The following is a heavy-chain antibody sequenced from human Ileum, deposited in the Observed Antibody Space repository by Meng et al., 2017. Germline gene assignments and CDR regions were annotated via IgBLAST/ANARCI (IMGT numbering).Heavy chain of an antibody. CDR3: ARGDIAARCQH. CDR2: IHHSGSI. J-gene: IGHJ1*01. Sequence: QVHFQQWGSGLLKPSGPLSLTCGVYGGSLNGDYCSWIRQPPGEGLEWIGEIHHSGSITYNPSLESRVTISMDTSKTQFSLKLHSVTAADTAVYHCARGDIAARCQHWGQGTLVTVSS. D-gene: IGHD6-6*01. CDR1: GGSLNGDY. V-gene: IGHV4-34*01.